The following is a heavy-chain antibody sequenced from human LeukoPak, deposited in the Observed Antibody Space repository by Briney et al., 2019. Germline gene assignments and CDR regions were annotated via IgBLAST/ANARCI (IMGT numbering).Heavy chain of an antibody. CDR2: INHSGST. CDR3: ARGDGYTDY. J-gene: IGHJ4*02. D-gene: IGHD5-24*01. CDR1: GGSISSSSYY. Sequence: SETLSLTCTVSGGSISSSSYYWSWIRQPPGKGLEWIGEINHSGSTNYNPSLKSRVTISVDTSKNQFSLKLSSVTAADTAVYYCARGDGYTDYWGQGTLVTVSS. V-gene: IGHV4-39*07.